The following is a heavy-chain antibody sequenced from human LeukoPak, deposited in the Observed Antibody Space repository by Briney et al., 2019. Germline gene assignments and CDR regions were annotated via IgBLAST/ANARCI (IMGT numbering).Heavy chain of an antibody. CDR2: INPNSGGT. CDR1: GYTFTSYD. CDR3: ARGATAGRFSLRPTGAYYMDV. Sequence: ASVKVSCKASGYTFTSYDINWVRQAPGQALEWMGWINPNSGGTNCAQKLQSRVTMARDTSINTASMELSSLRFDGAAVYYWARGATAGRFSLRPTGAYYMDVWGKGTTVTVSS. D-gene: IGHD6-13*01. J-gene: IGHJ6*03. V-gene: IGHV1-2*02.